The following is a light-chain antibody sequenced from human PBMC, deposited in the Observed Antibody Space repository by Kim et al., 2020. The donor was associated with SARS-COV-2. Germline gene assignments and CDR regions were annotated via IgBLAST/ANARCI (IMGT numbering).Light chain of an antibody. CDR1: HYITNF. Sequence: EIVLTQSPVTLSLSPGERANLSCRASHYITNFLAWYQQKPGQPPSLLIYDASNRATGVQARFSGSGSGTDFTLTISSLEPDDSAVYYCQQRNSWPLTFGGGTKVDIK. CDR3: QQRNSWPLT. V-gene: IGKV3-11*01. J-gene: IGKJ4*01. CDR2: DAS.